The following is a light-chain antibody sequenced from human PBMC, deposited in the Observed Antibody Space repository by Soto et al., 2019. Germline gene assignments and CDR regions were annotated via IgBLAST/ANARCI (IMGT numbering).Light chain of an antibody. J-gene: IGKJ1*01. Sequence: DIQMTQSPSTLSASVGDRVAITCRASQSISTYLAWYQQKPGKAPKLLIYEESTLHSGVPSRFSGRKSGTEFTLTISSLQPDDFATYYCQQYNSYPWTFGQGTKVDIK. V-gene: IGKV1-5*01. CDR1: QSISTY. CDR3: QQYNSYPWT. CDR2: EES.